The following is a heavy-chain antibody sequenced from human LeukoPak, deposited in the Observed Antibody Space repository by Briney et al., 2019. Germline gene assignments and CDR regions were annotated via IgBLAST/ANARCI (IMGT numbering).Heavy chain of an antibody. CDR1: GYTFTDYY. V-gene: IGHV1-2*02. J-gene: IGHJ6*03. CDR3: ARDSLKHIVVVPAAISGYMDV. Sequence: ASVKVSCKASGYTFTDYYIHWVRQAPGQGLEWMGWINPNSGGTNYAQKFQGRVTMTRDTSISTAYMELSRLRSDDTAVYYCARDSLKHIVVVPAAISGYMDVWGKGTTVTVSS. D-gene: IGHD2-2*01. CDR2: INPNSGGT.